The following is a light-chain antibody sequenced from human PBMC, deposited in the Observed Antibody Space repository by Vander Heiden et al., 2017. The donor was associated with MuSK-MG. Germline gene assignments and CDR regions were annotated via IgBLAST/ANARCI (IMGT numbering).Light chain of an antibody. CDR3: QQYYNSPLT. Sequence: DIVMTQSPDSLVVSPGERATINCKSSQSLFSNSNNTNFLGWFQQKPGQAPKLLIYWASTRQSGVPERFSGSGSGTDFALTISSLQAEDVAVYYCQQYYNSPLTFGGGTKVEIK. V-gene: IGKV4-1*01. CDR1: QSLFSNSNNTNF. CDR2: WAS. J-gene: IGKJ4*01.